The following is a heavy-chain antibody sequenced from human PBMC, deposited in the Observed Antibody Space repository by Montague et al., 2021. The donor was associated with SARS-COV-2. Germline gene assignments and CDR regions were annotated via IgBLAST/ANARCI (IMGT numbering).Heavy chain of an antibody. CDR2: IYYSGST. V-gene: IGHV4-59*01. J-gene: IGHJ3*02. CDR1: GGSISSYY. Sequence: SETLSLTCTVSGGSISSYYWSWIRQPPGKGLEWIGYIYYSGSTNYNPSLRSRVTISVDTSKNQFSLKLSSVTAADTAVYYCAREVRYYYASSGPGAFDIWGQGTMVTVSS. CDR3: AREVRYYYASSGPGAFDI. D-gene: IGHD3-22*01.